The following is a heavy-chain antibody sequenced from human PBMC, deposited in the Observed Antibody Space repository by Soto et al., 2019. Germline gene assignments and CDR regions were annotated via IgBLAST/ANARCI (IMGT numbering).Heavy chain of an antibody. CDR1: GGTFSSYA. CDR2: IIPIFGTA. J-gene: IGHJ4*02. CDR3: AREIVGATPALGY. D-gene: IGHD1-26*01. Sequence: SVKVSCKASGGTFSSYAISWVRQAPGQGLEWMGGIIPIFGTANYAQKFQGRVTITADESTSTAYMELSSLRSEDTAVYYCAREIVGATPALGYWGQGTLVTVSS. V-gene: IGHV1-69*13.